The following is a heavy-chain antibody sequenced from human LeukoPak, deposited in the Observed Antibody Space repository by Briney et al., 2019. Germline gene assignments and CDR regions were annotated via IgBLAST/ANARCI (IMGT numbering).Heavy chain of an antibody. CDR1: GGSISSSNW. CDR3: ARRRRSGWYFYAFDI. Sequence: SGTLSLTCAVSGGSISSSNWWSWVRQPPGKGLEWIGEIYHSGSTNYNPSLKSRVTISVDKSKNQFSLKLSSVTAADTAVYYCARRRRSGWYFYAFDIWGQGTMVTVSS. CDR2: IYHSGST. D-gene: IGHD6-19*01. J-gene: IGHJ3*02. V-gene: IGHV4-4*02.